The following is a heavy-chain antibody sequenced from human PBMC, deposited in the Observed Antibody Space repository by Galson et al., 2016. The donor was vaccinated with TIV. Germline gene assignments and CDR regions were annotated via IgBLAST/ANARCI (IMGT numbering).Heavy chain of an antibody. CDR2: IRYDGTNK. CDR1: GFTFSTSA. CDR3: AKDRRHHYDSLDF. Sequence: SLRPSCAASGFTFSTSAMHWVRQAPRKGLEWVAYIRYDGTNKFYGDFVKGRFTISRDNSKTTLYLEMNSLRIEDTAVYYCAKDRRHHYDSLDFWGQGTLVTVSS. J-gene: IGHJ4*02. D-gene: IGHD3-22*01. V-gene: IGHV3-30*02.